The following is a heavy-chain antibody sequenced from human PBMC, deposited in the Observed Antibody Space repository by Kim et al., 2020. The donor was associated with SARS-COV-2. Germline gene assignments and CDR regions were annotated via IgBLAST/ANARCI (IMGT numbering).Heavy chain of an antibody. J-gene: IGHJ4*02. V-gene: IGHV3-43*01. Sequence: TYYADSVKGRFTICRDNSKNSLYLQMNSLRTEDTALYYCAKGGVITTLAYWGQGTLVTVSS. D-gene: IGHD3-22*01. CDR3: AKGGVITTLAY. CDR2: T.